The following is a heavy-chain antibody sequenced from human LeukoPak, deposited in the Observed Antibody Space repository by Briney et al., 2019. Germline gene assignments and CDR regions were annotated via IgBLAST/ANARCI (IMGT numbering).Heavy chain of an antibody. D-gene: IGHD4-17*01. CDR1: GGSISSSNW. J-gene: IGHJ4*02. Sequence: PSGTLSLTRAVSGGSISSSNWWSWVRQPPGKGLEWIGEIYLSGSTNYNPSLKSRVTISVDKSKNQFSMKLSSVTAADTAVYYCARGGTVTTRAFDYWGQGTLATVSS. V-gene: IGHV4-4*02. CDR3: ARGGTVTTRAFDY. CDR2: IYLSGST.